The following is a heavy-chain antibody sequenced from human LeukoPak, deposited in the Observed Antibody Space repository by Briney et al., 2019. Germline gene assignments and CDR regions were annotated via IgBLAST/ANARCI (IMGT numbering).Heavy chain of an antibody. Sequence: GASVKVSCKVSGYTLTELSMHWVRQAPGKGLEWMGGFDPEDGETIYAQKFQGRVTMTEDTSTDTAYMELSSLRSEDTAVYYCATGYPYGIAAAGDAFDIWGQGTMVTVSS. CDR2: FDPEDGET. D-gene: IGHD6-13*01. V-gene: IGHV1-24*01. J-gene: IGHJ3*02. CDR1: GYTLTELS. CDR3: ATGYPYGIAAAGDAFDI.